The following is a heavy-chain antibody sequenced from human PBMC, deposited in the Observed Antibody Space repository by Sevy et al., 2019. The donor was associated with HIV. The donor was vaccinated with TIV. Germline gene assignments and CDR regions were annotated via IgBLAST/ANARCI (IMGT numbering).Heavy chain of an antibody. J-gene: IGHJ4*02. CDR3: ARRLKIKEYCSGGSCYAQYFDY. Sequence: GGSLRLSCAASGFTFSDYYMSWIRQAPGKGLEWVSYISSSSSYTNYADSVKGRFTISRDNAKNSLYLQMNSLSAEDTAVYYCARRLKIKEYCSGGSCYAQYFDYWGQGTLVTVSS. D-gene: IGHD2-15*01. V-gene: IGHV3-11*06. CDR2: ISSSSSYT. CDR1: GFTFSDYY.